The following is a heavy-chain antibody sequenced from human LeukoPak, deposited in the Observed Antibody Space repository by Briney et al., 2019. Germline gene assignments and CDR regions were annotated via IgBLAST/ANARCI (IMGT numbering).Heavy chain of an antibody. V-gene: IGHV1-46*01. CDR2: INPSGGST. D-gene: IGHD6-19*01. Sequence: ASVKVSCKASGYTFTSYYMHWVRQAPGQGLEWMGIINPSGGSTTYAQKFQGRATMTRDTSTSTVYMELSSLRSEDTAVFYCARGGSLAAAPHRYYFDYWGQGTPVTVSS. J-gene: IGHJ4*02. CDR1: GYTFTSYY. CDR3: ARGGSLAAAPHRYYFDY.